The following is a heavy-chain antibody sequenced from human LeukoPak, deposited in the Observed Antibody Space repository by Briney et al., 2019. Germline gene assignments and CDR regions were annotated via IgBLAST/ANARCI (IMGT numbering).Heavy chain of an antibody. Sequence: GGSLRLSCAASGFTFSSYWMHWVRQAPGKGLVWVSRINTDGSSTSYADSVKGRFTISRDNPKNTLYLQMNSLRAEDTAVYYCARGSGTGIVGATFLVYWGQGTLVTVSS. CDR1: GFTFSSYW. CDR2: INTDGSST. J-gene: IGHJ4*02. CDR3: ARGSGTGIVGATFLVY. V-gene: IGHV3-74*01. D-gene: IGHD1-26*01.